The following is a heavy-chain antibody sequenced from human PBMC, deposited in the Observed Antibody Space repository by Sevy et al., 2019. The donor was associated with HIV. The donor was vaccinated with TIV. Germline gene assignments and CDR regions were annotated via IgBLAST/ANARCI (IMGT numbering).Heavy chain of an antibody. Sequence: SETLSLTCTVSGDSISSSNYYGGWIRQPPGKGLEWIGSIYYSGSTYHNPSLQSRVTISVDTSKNQFSLSLSSVTAADTAVYYCARHGGRIQQWYFHYWGQGTLVTVSS. CDR2: IYYSGST. V-gene: IGHV4-39*01. J-gene: IGHJ4*02. CDR1: GDSISSSNYY. CDR3: ARHGGRIQQWYFHY. D-gene: IGHD5-18*01.